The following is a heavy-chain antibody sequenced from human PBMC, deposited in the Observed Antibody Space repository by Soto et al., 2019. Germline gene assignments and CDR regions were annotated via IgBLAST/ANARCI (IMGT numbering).Heavy chain of an antibody. Sequence: GGSLSLSCAASGFPFSSYSMNWVRQAPGKGLEWVSSISSSSSYIYYADSVKGRFTISRDNAKNSLYLQMNSLRAEDTAVYYCAREYSSSWYKDVDYWGQGTLVTVSS. CDR1: GFPFSSYS. CDR3: AREYSSSWYKDVDY. J-gene: IGHJ4*02. CDR2: ISSSSSYI. V-gene: IGHV3-21*01. D-gene: IGHD6-13*01.